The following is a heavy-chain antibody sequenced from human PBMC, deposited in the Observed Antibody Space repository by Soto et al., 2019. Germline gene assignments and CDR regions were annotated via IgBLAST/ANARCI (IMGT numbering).Heavy chain of an antibody. V-gene: IGHV4-30-4*01. Sequence: QVQLQESGPGLVKPSQTLSLTCTVSGGSISSGDYYWSWIRQPPGKGLEWIGYIYDSGSTYYNASLKGRVTIARSTSKYQFSLKPGSAAAADAAVYYCASAQSSGLGKCYWYVDLWSRGTLFTVSS. CDR1: GGSISSGDYY. CDR3: ASAQSSGLGKCYWYVDL. CDR2: IYDSGST. J-gene: IGHJ2*01. D-gene: IGHD6-25*01.